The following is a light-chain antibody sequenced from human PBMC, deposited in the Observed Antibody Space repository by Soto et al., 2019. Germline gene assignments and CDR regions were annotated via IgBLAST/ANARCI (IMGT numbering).Light chain of an antibody. J-gene: IGLJ1*01. CDR3: TSSTSGSLYV. CDR1: SSDVGGYNY. Sequence: QSALTQAASVSGSPGQSITISCTVTSSDVGGYNYASWYQQFPGKVPKLLIYNVSNRPSGVSNRFSGSKSGNTASLTISGLQAEDEADYFCTSSTSGSLYVFGTGTKVTVL. CDR2: NVS. V-gene: IGLV2-14*01.